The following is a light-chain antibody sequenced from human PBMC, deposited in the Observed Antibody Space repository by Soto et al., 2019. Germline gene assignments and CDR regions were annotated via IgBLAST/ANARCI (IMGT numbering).Light chain of an antibody. V-gene: IGKV3-11*01. J-gene: IGKJ1*01. CDR1: QHVYNY. CDR3: QQRANWHGT. CDR2: DAS. Sequence: EIVLTQSPGTLSLSPGERATLSCRASQHVYNYLAWYQQKPGQAPRLLIYDASNRATGIPARFSGSGSGADFTLTISGLETEDSAVYYCQQRANWHGTFGQGTKVEVK.